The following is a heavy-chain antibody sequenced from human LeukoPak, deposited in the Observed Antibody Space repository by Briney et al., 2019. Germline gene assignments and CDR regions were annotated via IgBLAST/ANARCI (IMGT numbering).Heavy chain of an antibody. D-gene: IGHD6-13*01. CDR2: ISANGGST. Sequence: PGGSLRLSCAASGFXFSGYPMHWVRQAPGQGLEYLSGISANGGSTYYANSVKGRFTISRDNSKNTLYLQMGSLRPEDMAVYYCARDGSNWDFDYWGQGTLVTVSS. CDR1: GFXFSGYP. V-gene: IGHV3-64*01. CDR3: ARDGSNWDFDY. J-gene: IGHJ4*02.